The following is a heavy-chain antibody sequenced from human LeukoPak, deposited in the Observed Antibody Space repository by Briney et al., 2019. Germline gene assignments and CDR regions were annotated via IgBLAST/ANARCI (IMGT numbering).Heavy chain of an antibody. Sequence: ASVKVSCKASGYTFTSYGISWVRQAPAQGLEWMGWISAYNGNTNYAQKLQGRDTMTTDTSTSTTYMELRSLRSDDTDVYYCARGSRYYGSGSFFDPWGQGTLVTVSS. CDR1: GYTFTSYG. V-gene: IGHV1-18*01. D-gene: IGHD3-10*01. CDR3: ARGSRYYGSGSFFDP. CDR2: ISAYNGNT. J-gene: IGHJ5*02.